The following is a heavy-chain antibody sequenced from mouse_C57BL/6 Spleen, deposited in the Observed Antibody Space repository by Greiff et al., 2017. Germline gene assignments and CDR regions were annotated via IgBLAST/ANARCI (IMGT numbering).Heavy chain of an antibody. V-gene: IGHV1-15*01. CDR3: TRSGDRGYYYAMDY. Sequence: VKLMESGAELVRPGASVTLSCKASGYTFTDYEMHWVKQTPVHGLEWIGAIDPETGGTAYNQKFKGKAILTADKSSSTAYMELRSLTSEDSAVYYCTRSGDRGYYYAMDYWGQGTSVTVSS. CDR1: GYTFTDYE. CDR2: IDPETGGT. D-gene: IGHD3-1*01. J-gene: IGHJ4*01.